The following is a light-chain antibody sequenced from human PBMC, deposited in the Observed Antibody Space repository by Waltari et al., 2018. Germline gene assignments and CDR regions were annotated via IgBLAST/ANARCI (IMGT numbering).Light chain of an antibody. Sequence: DIQLTQSPSLLSATEGGRVTITCRASQGINSNLACYQQRPGKAPQLLIYAASTLQSGVPSAFSGSGSGTEFTLTISSLQPEDFATYYCQQLNSYPRTFGQGTKVEIK. CDR1: QGINSN. CDR2: AAS. J-gene: IGKJ1*01. V-gene: IGKV1-9*01. CDR3: QQLNSYPRT.